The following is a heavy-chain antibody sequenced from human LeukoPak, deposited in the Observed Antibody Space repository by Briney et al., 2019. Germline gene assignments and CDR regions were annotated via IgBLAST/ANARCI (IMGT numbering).Heavy chain of an antibody. D-gene: IGHD6-25*01. J-gene: IGHJ4*02. V-gene: IGHV1-69*04. CDR2: IIPILGIA. Sequence: ASVKVSCKASGGTFSSYAISWVRQAPGQGLEWMGRIIPILGIANYAQKFQGRVTITADKSTSTAYMELSSLRSGDTAVYYCARAGSITAADYWGQGTLVTVSS. CDR1: GGTFSSYA. CDR3: ARAGSITAADY.